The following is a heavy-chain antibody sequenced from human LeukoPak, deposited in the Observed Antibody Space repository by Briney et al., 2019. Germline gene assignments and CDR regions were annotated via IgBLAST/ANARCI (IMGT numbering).Heavy chain of an antibody. J-gene: IGHJ5*02. Sequence: SETLSLTCTVSGGSIRSYYWSWIRQPPGKGLEWIGYMYYSGSTNYNPSLKSRITISVDRSKNQFSLKLSPVTAADTAVYYCARHGGSGSYYNWFDPWGQGTLVTVSS. D-gene: IGHD3-10*01. V-gene: IGHV4-59*08. CDR1: GGSIRSYY. CDR3: ARHGGSGSYYNWFDP. CDR2: MYYSGST.